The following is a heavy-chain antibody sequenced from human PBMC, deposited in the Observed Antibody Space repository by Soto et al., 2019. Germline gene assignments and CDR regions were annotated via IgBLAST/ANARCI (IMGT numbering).Heavy chain of an antibody. D-gene: IGHD7-27*01. Sequence: ASVKVSCKASGGTFSSYAISWVRQAPGQGLEWMGGIIPIFGTANYAQKFQGRVTITADESTSTAYMELSSLRSEGTAVYYCARGPPGELGYYFDYWGQGTLVTVSS. CDR1: GGTFSSYA. V-gene: IGHV1-69*13. CDR2: IIPIFGTA. CDR3: ARGPPGELGYYFDY. J-gene: IGHJ4*02.